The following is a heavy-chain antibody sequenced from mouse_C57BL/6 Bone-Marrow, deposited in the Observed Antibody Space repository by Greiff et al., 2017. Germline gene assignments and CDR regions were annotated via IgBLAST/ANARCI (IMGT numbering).Heavy chain of an antibody. CDR3: TREERWLLRMDY. Sequence: QVQLQQSGAELARLGASVKLSCKASGYTFTSYGISWVKQRTGQGLEWTGVINPGSGGTNYNEKFKGKSTLTADKSSSTAYMQLSSLTSEDSAVYFGTREERWLLRMDYWGQGTSVTVSS. CDR1: GYTFTSYG. CDR2: INPGSGGT. V-gene: IGHV1-81*01. D-gene: IGHD2-3*01. J-gene: IGHJ4*01.